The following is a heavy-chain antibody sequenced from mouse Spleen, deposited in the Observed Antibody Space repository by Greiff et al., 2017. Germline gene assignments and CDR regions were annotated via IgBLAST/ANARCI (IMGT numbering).Heavy chain of an antibody. CDR1: GYTFTDYY. CDR2: IYPGSGNT. D-gene: IGHD4-1*01. V-gene: IGHV1-76*01. Sequence: QVQLKQSGAELVRPGASVKLSCKASGYTFTDYYINWVKQRPGQGLEWIARIYPGSGNTYYNEKFKGKATLTAEKSSSTAYMQLSSLTSEDSAVYFCASPGKERYFDVWGAGTTVTVSS. CDR3: ASPGKERYFDV. J-gene: IGHJ1*01.